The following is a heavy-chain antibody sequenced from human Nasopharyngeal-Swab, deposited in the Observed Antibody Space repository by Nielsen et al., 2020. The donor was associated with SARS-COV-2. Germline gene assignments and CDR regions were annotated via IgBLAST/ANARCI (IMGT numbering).Heavy chain of an antibody. J-gene: IGHJ6*02. CDR2: ISAYNGNT. D-gene: IGHD3-16*01. CDR3: ARVGPRKWGDYYGMDV. V-gene: IGHV1-18*01. CDR1: GYTFTGYG. Sequence: ASVKVSCKASGYTFTGYGISWVRQAPGQGLEWMGWISAYNGNTNYAQKLQGRVTMTTDTSTSTAYMELRSLRSDDTAVYYCARVGPRKWGDYYGMDVWGQGTTVTVSS.